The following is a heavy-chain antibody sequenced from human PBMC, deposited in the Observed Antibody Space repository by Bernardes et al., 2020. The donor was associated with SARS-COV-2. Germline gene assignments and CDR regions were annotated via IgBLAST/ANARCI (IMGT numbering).Heavy chain of an antibody. CDR2: ISGSSSYR. CDR1: AFTFGDHS. V-gene: IGHV3-21*06. CDR3: ARGNYGLDV. Sequence: GGSLRLSCEASAFTFGDHSMNWVRQVPGKGLEWVSSISGSSSYRYYADSVRGRFTISRDNAKNSLFLQMNSLRAEDTAVYYCARGNYGLDVWGQGTTVTVSS. J-gene: IGHJ6*02.